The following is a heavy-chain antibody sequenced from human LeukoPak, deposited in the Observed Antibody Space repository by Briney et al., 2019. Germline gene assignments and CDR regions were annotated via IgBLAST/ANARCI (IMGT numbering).Heavy chain of an antibody. V-gene: IGHV4-59*08. CDR1: GGSISSFY. J-gene: IGHJ5*02. CDR3: AAVAGHPGWFDP. CDR2: IYYSGDT. D-gene: IGHD6-19*01. Sequence: SETLSLTCTVSGGSISSFYWSWIRQAPEKGLEWIAYIYYSGDTDYNSSLKSRVTLSRDTSKDQFSLKLSSVTAADTAVYYCAAVAGHPGWFDPWGQGTLVTVSS.